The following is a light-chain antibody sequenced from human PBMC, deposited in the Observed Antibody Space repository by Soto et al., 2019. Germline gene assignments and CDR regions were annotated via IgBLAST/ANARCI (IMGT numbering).Light chain of an antibody. J-gene: IGKJ1*01. CDR1: QSVSTSF. CDR3: HHFDSSQT. CDR2: GTS. Sequence: EIVLTQSPGTLSLSPGDRATLSCRASQSVSTSFLAWYQQTPGQAPRLLIYGTSSRATGIPDRFSGRGSGTDFTLTISRLEPEDFAVYYYHHFDSSQTFGQGTTVEIK. V-gene: IGKV3-20*01.